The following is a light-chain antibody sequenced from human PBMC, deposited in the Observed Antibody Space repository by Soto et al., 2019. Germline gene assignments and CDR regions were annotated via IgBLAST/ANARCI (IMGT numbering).Light chain of an antibody. CDR1: QGISSY. CDR3: QQFNSYPT. V-gene: IGKV1-9*01. CDR2: AAS. J-gene: IGKJ4*01. Sequence: DIQLTQSPSFLSASVGDGVTITCRASQGISSYLAWYQQRPGKAPKLLIYAASTLQSGVPSRFSGSGSGTEFTLTISNLQPEDFATYYCQQFNSYPTFGGGTKVEIK.